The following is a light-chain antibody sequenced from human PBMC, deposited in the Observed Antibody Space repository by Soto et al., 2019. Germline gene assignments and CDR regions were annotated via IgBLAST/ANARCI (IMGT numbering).Light chain of an antibody. CDR3: ATWDDSLNAAV. Sequence: QSALTQPASVSGSPGQSITVSCTGSSSDVGAYNYVSWYQQHPGKAPKLMIYEVSNRPSGVSNRFSGSKSGNTASLTISGLQAEDEADYYCATWDDSLNAAVFGGGTQLTVL. V-gene: IGLV2-14*01. CDR2: EVS. CDR1: SSDVGAYNY. J-gene: IGLJ7*01.